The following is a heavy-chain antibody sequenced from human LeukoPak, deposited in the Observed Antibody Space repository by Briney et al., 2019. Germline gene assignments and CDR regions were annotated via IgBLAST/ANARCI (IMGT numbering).Heavy chain of an antibody. V-gene: IGHV1-24*01. CDR1: GYTPTELS. D-gene: IGHD3-3*01. CDR2: FDPEDGET. J-gene: IGHJ4*02. CDR3: ATRFFGVVIIDY. Sequence: ASVKVSCKVSGYTPTELSMHWVRQAPGKGLEWMGGFDPEDGETIYAQKFQGRVTMTEDTSTDTAYMELSSLRSEDTAVYYCATRFFGVVIIDYWGQGTLVTVSS.